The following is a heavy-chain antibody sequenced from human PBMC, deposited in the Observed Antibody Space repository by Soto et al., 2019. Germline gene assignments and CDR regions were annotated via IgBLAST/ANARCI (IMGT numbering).Heavy chain of an antibody. CDR1: GGSFSGYY. CDR2: INHSGST. D-gene: IGHD3-22*01. J-gene: IGHJ4*02. CDR3: ATNYDSSGYFDY. Sequence: KPSETLSLTCAVYGGSFSGYYWSWIRQPPGKGLEWIGEINHSGSTNYNPSLKSRVTISVDTSKNQFSLKLSSVTAADTAVYYCATNYDSSGYFDYWGKGTLVTVSS. V-gene: IGHV4-34*01.